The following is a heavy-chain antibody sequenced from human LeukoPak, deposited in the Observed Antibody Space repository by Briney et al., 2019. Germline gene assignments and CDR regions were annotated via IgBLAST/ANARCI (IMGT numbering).Heavy chain of an antibody. CDR2: IYHSGST. CDR3: ARGVDYAGPPRGDAFDI. D-gene: IGHD4-17*01. V-gene: IGHV4-30-2*01. J-gene: IGHJ3*02. CDR1: GGSISSGGYS. Sequence: SETLSLTCAVSGGSISSGGYSWSWIRQPPGKGLEWIEYIYHSGSTYYNPSLKSRVTISVDRSKNQFSLKLSSVTAADTAVYYCARGVDYAGPPRGDAFDIWGQGTMVTVSS.